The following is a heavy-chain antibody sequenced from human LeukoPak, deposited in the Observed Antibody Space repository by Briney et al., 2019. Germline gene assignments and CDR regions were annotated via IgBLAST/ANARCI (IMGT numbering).Heavy chain of an antibody. J-gene: IGHJ4*02. Sequence: ASVKVSCKASGYTFTSYGISWVRQAPGQGLEWMGWISAYNGNTNYAQKFQGRVTITADESTSTAYMELSSLRSEDTAVYYCARDVGRPPVGYFDYWGQGTLVTVSS. CDR1: GYTFTSYG. V-gene: IGHV1-18*01. D-gene: IGHD2-15*01. CDR3: ARDVGRPPVGYFDY. CDR2: ISAYNGNT.